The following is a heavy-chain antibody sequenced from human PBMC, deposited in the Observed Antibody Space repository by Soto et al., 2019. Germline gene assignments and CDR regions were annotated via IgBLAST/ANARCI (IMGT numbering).Heavy chain of an antibody. CDR1: GFTVSTSY. CDR3: ARHVGSYWYFDL. J-gene: IGHJ2*01. Sequence: EVQLVESGGGLVQPGGSLRLSCAASGFTVSTSYMGWVRQAPGKGLEWVSSIYSGGNTYYADSVRGRFTISTDNSEDTLYLQMNSLRVDVTAMYYCARHVGSYWYFDLWGRGTLVTVSS. CDR2: IYSGGNT. V-gene: IGHV3-66*04. D-gene: IGHD1-26*01.